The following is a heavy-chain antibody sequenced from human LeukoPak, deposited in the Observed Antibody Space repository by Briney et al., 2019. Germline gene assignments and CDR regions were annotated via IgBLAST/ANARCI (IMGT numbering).Heavy chain of an antibody. V-gene: IGHV3-21*01. J-gene: IGHJ4*02. CDR3: VRLRRNSDRSGYYYYYDY. D-gene: IGHD3-22*01. CDR2: ISVRSNYR. CDR1: GYTFSDFS. Sequence: GGSLRLSCAASGYTFSDFSVNWVREAPGKGLEWVSSISVRSNYRYYAASVRGRFTISRDDARDSLFLQTNSLRAEDTAVYFCVRLRRNSDRSGYYYYYDYWGQGTLVAVSS.